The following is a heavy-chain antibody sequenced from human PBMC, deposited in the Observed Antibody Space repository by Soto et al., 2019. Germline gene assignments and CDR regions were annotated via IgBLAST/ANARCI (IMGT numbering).Heavy chain of an antibody. CDR3: ARHGYDSSGFDY. V-gene: IGHV4-59*08. Sequence: SETLSLTCTVSGGSISSYYWSWIRQPPGKGLEWIGYIYYSGSTNYNPSLKSRVTISVDTSKNQFSLKLSSVTAADTAVYYCARHGYDSSGFDYWGQGTLVTVSS. CDR1: GGSISSYY. D-gene: IGHD3-22*01. J-gene: IGHJ4*02. CDR2: IYYSGST.